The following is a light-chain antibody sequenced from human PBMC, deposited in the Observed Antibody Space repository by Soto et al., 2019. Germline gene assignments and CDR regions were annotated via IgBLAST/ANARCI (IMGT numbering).Light chain of an antibody. J-gene: IGKJ1*01. CDR3: QQYGSSPLT. CDR1: QSVTSNY. Sequence: EVVMTQSPATLSVSPGEGATLSCRASQSVTSNYLAWYRQKPGQAPRLLIYGASNRATGIPDRFSGSGSGTDFTLTISRLEPEDFALYYCQQYGSSPLTFGQGTKVDIK. V-gene: IGKV3-20*01. CDR2: GAS.